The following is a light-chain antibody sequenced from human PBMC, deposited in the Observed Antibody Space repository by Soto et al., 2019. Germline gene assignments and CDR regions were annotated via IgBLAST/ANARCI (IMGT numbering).Light chain of an antibody. CDR3: QQYGSSPRT. J-gene: IGKJ1*01. CDR1: QSVSSSY. Sequence: EIVLTQSPGTLSLSAGETAALSCISSQSVSSSYLAWYQQKPGQAPRLLIYGASSRATGIPDRFSGSGSGTDFTLTISRLEPEDFAVYYCQQYGSSPRTFGQGTKVDIK. CDR2: GAS. V-gene: IGKV3-20*01.